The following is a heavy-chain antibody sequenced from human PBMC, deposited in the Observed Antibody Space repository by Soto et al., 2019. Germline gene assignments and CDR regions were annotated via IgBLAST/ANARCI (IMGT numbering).Heavy chain of an antibody. CDR2: ISADNTNT. Sequence: QAQLVQSGAEVKKPGASVKVSCKASGYTFYSHSISWVRQAPGQGLEWMGRISADNTNTKYAQKFRGRVTMTTDTSTSTVYRELRTLRSDDTAGYYCARCIKEDYSYGMDVWGQGTTGTVSS. D-gene: IGHD2-21*01. J-gene: IGHJ6*02. V-gene: IGHV1-18*01. CDR3: ARCIKEDYSYGMDV. CDR1: GYTFYSHS.